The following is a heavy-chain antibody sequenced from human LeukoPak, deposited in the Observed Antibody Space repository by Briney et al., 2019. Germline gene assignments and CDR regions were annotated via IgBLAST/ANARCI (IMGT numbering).Heavy chain of an antibody. J-gene: IGHJ4*02. Sequence: ETLSLTCTVSGGSISSSSYYWGWIRQPPGKGLEWVSYISSSSSTIYYADSVKGRFTISRDNAKNSLYLQMNSLRDEDTAVYYCARGHGGVTTWYFDYWGQGTLVTVSS. V-gene: IGHV3-48*02. CDR2: ISSSSSTI. D-gene: IGHD4-17*01. CDR1: GGSISSSS. CDR3: ARGHGGVTTWYFDY.